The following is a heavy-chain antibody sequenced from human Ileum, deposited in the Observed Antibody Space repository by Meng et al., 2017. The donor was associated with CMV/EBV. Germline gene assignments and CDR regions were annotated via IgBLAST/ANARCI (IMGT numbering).Heavy chain of an antibody. J-gene: IGHJ5*01. CDR1: GFTVSSQT. Sequence: EVQLMESGGGLVQPEGSLRLSCAASGFTVSSQTMSWVRQAPGKGLEWVSNIADSGGSTYYADSVKGRFTISRDNSKNTLYLQMNSLRAEDTAVYYCVNRAWLESWGQGTLVTVSS. V-gene: IGHV3-23*01. CDR3: VNRAWLES. CDR2: IADSGGST.